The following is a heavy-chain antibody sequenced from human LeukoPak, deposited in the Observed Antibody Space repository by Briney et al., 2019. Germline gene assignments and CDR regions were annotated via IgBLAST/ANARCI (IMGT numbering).Heavy chain of an antibody. Sequence: PSETLSLTCTVSGGSISTTGYYWACIRQPPGKGLQWIASIYYSGSTYYNSSLKSRVTISVDTSKNQFSLKLSSMTAADTAVYYCASDKGYSNNYFDYWGQGTLVTVSS. J-gene: IGHJ4*02. V-gene: IGHV4-39*02. D-gene: IGHD6-13*01. CDR1: GGSISTTGYY. CDR2: IYYSGST. CDR3: ASDKGYSNNYFDY.